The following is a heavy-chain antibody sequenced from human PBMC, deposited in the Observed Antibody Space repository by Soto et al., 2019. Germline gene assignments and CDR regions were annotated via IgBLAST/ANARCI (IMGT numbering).Heavy chain of an antibody. D-gene: IGHD6-6*01. Sequence: QVQLVQSGAEVKKPGASVKVSCQASGYTFTSYDINWVRQATGQGLEWMGWMNPNSGNTGYAQKFQGRVSMPRKSYSCTAYLEVSCMISADTSVYYGARARSIALTIEAAYYYYMDVWGKGSTDTV. CDR2: MNPNSGNT. CDR3: ARARSIALTIEAAYYYYMDV. J-gene: IGHJ6*03. V-gene: IGHV1-8*01. CDR1: GYTFTSYD.